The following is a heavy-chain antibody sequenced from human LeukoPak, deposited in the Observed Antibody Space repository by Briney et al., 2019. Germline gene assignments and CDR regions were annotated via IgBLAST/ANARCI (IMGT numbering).Heavy chain of an antibody. CDR2: IDPSDSYT. CDR1: GSIFTSYW. J-gene: IGHJ5*02. CDR3: ARPPYGSSTSCYDWFWLDP. D-gene: IGHD2-2*01. Sequence: GASLQISCKGSGSIFTSYWISWVRQLPGKGLEWMGRIDPSDSYTNYSPSFQGHVTISADKSISTAYLQWSSLKASDTAMYYCARPPYGSSTSCYDWFWLDPWGQGTLVTVSS. V-gene: IGHV5-10-1*01.